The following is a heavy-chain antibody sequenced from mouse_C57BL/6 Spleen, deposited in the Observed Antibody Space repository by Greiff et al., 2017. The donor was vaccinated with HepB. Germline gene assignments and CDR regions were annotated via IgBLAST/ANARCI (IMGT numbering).Heavy chain of an antibody. D-gene: IGHD1-1*01. CDR3: ARRYYGSSYLYYFDY. V-gene: IGHV1-69*01. J-gene: IGHJ2*01. CDR1: GYTFTSYW. Sequence: VQLQQPGAELVMPGASVKLSCKASGYTFTSYWMHWVKQRPGQGLEWIGEIDPSDSYTNYNQKFKGKSTLTVDKSSSTAYMQLSSLTSEDSAVYYCARRYYGSSYLYYFDYWGQGTTLTVSS. CDR2: IDPSDSYT.